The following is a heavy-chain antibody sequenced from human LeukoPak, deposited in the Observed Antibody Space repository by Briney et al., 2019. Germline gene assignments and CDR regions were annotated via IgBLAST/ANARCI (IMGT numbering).Heavy chain of an antibody. D-gene: IGHD3-10*01. J-gene: IGHJ4*02. CDR2: IYPYTGAT. CDR1: GYTFSGTGWY. Sequence: ASVKVSCKASGYTFSGTGWYLYWLRQAPGQGLECMGWIYPYTGATHYAQKFQGGVAMTRDTSISTAYMESSRLRPDDTAVYYCARDGPAQMVDFDYWGQGTLVTVSS. V-gene: IGHV1-2*02. CDR3: ARDGPAQMVDFDY.